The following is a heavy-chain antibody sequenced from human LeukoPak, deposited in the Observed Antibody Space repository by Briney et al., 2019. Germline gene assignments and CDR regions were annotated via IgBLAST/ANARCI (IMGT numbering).Heavy chain of an antibody. CDR3: ARGAGGNPSLRFLEWLSPRWFDP. CDR2: IYYSGST. Sequence: SETLSLTCTVSGGSISSGGYYWSWIRQHPGKGLEWIGYIYYSGSTYYNPSPKSRVTISVDPSKNQFSLKLSSVTAADTAVYYCARGAGGNPSLRFLEWLSPRWFDPWGQGTLVTVSS. D-gene: IGHD3-3*01. J-gene: IGHJ5*02. V-gene: IGHV4-31*03. CDR1: GGSISSGGYY.